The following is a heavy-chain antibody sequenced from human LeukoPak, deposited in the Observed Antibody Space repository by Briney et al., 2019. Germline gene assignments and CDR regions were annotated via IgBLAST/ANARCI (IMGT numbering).Heavy chain of an antibody. D-gene: IGHD1-14*01. J-gene: IGHJ4*02. CDR2: IYPGDSDT. CDR1: GYSFTSYW. V-gene: IGHV5-51*01. CDR3: ARRAADEPDY. Sequence: GESLKISCKGSGYSFTSYWIAWVRQRPGKGLEWMGIIYPGDSDTRYSPSFQGQVTISADKSINTAYLQWSSLEASDTAMYSCARRAADEPDYWGQGTLVTVSS.